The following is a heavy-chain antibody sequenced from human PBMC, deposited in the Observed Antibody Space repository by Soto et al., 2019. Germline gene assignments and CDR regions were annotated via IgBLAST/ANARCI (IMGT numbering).Heavy chain of an antibody. D-gene: IGHD1-26*01. CDR2: ISYDGSNK. CDR3: ARDPASELRDAFDI. V-gene: IGHV3-30-3*01. Sequence: GGSLRLSCAASGFTFSSYAMHWVRQAPGKGLEWVAVISYDGSNKYYADSVKGRFTISRDNSKNTLYLQMSSLRAEDTAVYYCARDPASELRDAFDIWGQGTMVTVSS. J-gene: IGHJ3*02. CDR1: GFTFSSYA.